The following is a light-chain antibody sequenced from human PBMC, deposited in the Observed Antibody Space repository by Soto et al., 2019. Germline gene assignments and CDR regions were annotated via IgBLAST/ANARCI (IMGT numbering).Light chain of an antibody. CDR2: AAS. V-gene: IGKV1-27*01. Sequence: DIQITQAPSSLSASVGDRVTITCRESQGIRNYLAWYQQKPGTVPKILISAASTLQTGVLSLFTGGGAGTDFTLTISSLQAEDVATYYCQKYNSDTWTFGQGTKVDIK. CDR3: QKYNSDTWT. CDR1: QGIRNY. J-gene: IGKJ1*01.